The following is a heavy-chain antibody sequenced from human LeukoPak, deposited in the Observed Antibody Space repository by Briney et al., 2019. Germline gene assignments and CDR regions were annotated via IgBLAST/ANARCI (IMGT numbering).Heavy chain of an antibody. CDR1: GYTLTELS. CDR2: FDPEDGET. CDR3: TTLLLLSPAGDDAFDI. Sequence: ASVKVSCKVSGYTLTELSMHWVRQAPGKGLEWMGGFDPEDGETIYAQKFQDRVTMTEDTSTDTAYMELSSLRSEDTAVYYCTTLLLLSPAGDDAFDIWGQGTMVTASS. J-gene: IGHJ3*02. D-gene: IGHD3-10*01. V-gene: IGHV1-24*01.